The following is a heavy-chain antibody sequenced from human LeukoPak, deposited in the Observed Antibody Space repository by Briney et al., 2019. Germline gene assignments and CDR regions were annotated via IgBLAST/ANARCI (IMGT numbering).Heavy chain of an antibody. CDR1: GYTLTSYG. V-gene: IGHV1-18*01. J-gene: IGHJ6*03. D-gene: IGHD6-6*01. CDR3: ARQYFEYSSSSLLYYYYYYMDV. Sequence: GASVKVSCKASGYTLTSYGISWVRQAPGQGLEWMGWISAYNGNTNYAQKLQGRVTMTTDTSTSTAYMELRSLRSDDTAVYYCARQYFEYSSSSLLYYYYYYMDVWGKGTTVTVSS. CDR2: ISAYNGNT.